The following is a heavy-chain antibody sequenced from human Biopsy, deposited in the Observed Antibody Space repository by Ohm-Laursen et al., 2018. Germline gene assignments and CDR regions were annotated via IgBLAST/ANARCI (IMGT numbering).Heavy chain of an antibody. V-gene: IGHV4-4*07. CDR3: TRTPGKAVAGRFLDL. J-gene: IGHJ2*01. Sequence: GTLSLTCSVSGCSTNDYFWSWIRQPAGETLEWIGRIYSSGGSSYNPSLKSRISISIDTSNNQFSLTLASVSAADTSVYYCTRTPGKAVAGRFLDLWGRGTLVTVSS. D-gene: IGHD6-19*01. CDR2: IYSSGGS. CDR1: GCSTNDYF.